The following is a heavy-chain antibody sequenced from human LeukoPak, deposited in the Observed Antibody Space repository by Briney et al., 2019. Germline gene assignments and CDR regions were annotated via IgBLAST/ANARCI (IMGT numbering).Heavy chain of an antibody. V-gene: IGHV3-7*01. CDR2: IKFDGSEK. Sequence: GGSLRLSCAASGFTFSNYWMSWVRQAPGKGLEWVANIKFDGSEKFYVDSVKGRFTISRDNAKNSLYLQMNSLRAEDTSVYFCAGLSYWVFEIWGQGTMVTVSS. J-gene: IGHJ3*02. CDR1: GFTFSNYW. CDR3: AGLSYWVFEI. D-gene: IGHD2-21*01.